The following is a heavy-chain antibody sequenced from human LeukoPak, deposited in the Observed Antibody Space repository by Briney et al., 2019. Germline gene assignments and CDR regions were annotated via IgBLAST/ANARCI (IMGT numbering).Heavy chain of an antibody. CDR3: AKTGDSEYSYYMDV. Sequence: GGSLRLSCAASRFTFSGYAMSWVRQAPGKGLEWVSATSGSGFKTYYADSVKGRFTISRDNSKNTLSLQMSSLRAEDTAEYYCAKTGDSEYSYYMDVWGKGTTVTVSS. V-gene: IGHV3-23*01. J-gene: IGHJ6*03. D-gene: IGHD3-10*01. CDR1: RFTFSGYA. CDR2: TSGSGFKT.